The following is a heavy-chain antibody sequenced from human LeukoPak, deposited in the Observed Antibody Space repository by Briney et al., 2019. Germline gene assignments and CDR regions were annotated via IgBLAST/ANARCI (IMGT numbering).Heavy chain of an antibody. V-gene: IGHV4-39*07. J-gene: IGHJ4*02. CDR2: IYYSGST. Sequence: PSETLSLTCTVSGGSISSSSYYWGWIRQPPGKGLEWIGSIYYSGSTYYNPSLKSRVTISVDTSKNQFSLKLSSVTAADTAVYYCARTKNHYSYYYGSGSYYAKGRYYFDYWGQGTLVTVSS. CDR1: GGSISSSSYY. D-gene: IGHD3-10*01. CDR3: ARTKNHYSYYYGSGSYYAKGRYYFDY.